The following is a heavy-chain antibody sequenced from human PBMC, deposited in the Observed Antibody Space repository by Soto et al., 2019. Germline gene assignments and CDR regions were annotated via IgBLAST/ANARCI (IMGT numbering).Heavy chain of an antibody. Sequence: GGSLRLSCAASGFTFSSYDMHWVRQATGKGLEWVSAIGTAADTYYPGSVKGRFTISRENSKNSLNLQMNSLGAGDTAVYYCARGRKDNWNSEPHFDYWGQGTLVTVSS. CDR2: IGTAADT. D-gene: IGHD1-7*01. J-gene: IGHJ4*02. CDR3: ARGRKDNWNSEPHFDY. V-gene: IGHV3-13*01. CDR1: GFTFSSYD.